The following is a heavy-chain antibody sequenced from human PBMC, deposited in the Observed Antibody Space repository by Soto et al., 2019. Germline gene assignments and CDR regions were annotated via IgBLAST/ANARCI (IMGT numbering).Heavy chain of an antibody. CDR2: IDPSDSYT. Sequence: GESLKISCKGSGYSFTSYWISWVHQMPGKGLEWMGRIDPSDSYTNYSPSFQGHVTISADKSISTAYLQWSSLKASDTAMYYCARHEGAGTTLYYGMDVWGQGTTVTSP. CDR1: GYSFTSYW. J-gene: IGHJ6*02. CDR3: ARHEGAGTTLYYGMDV. V-gene: IGHV5-10-1*01. D-gene: IGHD1-7*01.